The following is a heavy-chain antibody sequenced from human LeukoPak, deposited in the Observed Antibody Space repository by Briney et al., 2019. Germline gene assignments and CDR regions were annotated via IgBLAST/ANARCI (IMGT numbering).Heavy chain of an antibody. D-gene: IGHD6-13*01. J-gene: IGHJ6*04. V-gene: IGHV5-10-1*01. CDR1: GYSFTSYW. CDR3: ARQREQLPPYYYYGMDV. CDR2: IDPSDSYT. Sequence: MHGESLKISCKGSGYSFTSYWISWVRQMPGKGLEWMGRIDPSDSYTNYSPSFLGHVTISADKSISTAYLQWSSLKASDTAMYYCARQREQLPPYYYYGMDVWGKGTTVTVSS.